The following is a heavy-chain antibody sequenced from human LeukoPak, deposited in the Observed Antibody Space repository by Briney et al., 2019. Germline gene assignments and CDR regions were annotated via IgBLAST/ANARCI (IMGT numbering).Heavy chain of an antibody. CDR2: IYYSGNT. J-gene: IGHJ2*01. V-gene: IGHV4-59*01. CDR3: ANLFGSGSLWYFDL. D-gene: IGHD3-10*01. Sequence: PSETLSLTCTVSGGSISSYYWSWIRQPPGKGLEWIGHIYYSGNTNYNPSLKSRVTISVDTSKNQFSLKLSSVTAADTAVYYCANLFGSGSLWYFDLWGRGSLVTVSS. CDR1: GGSISSYY.